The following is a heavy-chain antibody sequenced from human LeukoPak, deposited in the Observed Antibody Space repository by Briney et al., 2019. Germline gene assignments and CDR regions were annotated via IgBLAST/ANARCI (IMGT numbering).Heavy chain of an antibody. D-gene: IGHD2-15*01. CDR3: AKDPLLRGYCSGGSCYPHFDY. V-gene: IGHV3-30*02. CDR1: GFTFSSYS. CDR2: IRYDGSNK. Sequence: PGGSLRLSCAASGFTFSSYSMNWVRQAPGKGLEWVAFIRYDGSNKYYADSVKGRFTISRDNSKNTLYLQMNSLRAEDTAVYYCAKDPLLRGYCSGGSCYPHFDYWGQGTLVTISS. J-gene: IGHJ4*02.